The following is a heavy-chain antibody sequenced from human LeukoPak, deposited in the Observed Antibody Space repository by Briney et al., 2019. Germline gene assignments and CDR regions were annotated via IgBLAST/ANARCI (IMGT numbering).Heavy chain of an antibody. CDR1: GFTVSSNY. D-gene: IGHD4-17*01. Sequence: GGSLRLSCAASGFTVSSNYMSWVRQAPGKGLEWVSVIYSGGSTYYADSVKGRFTIFRDNSKNTLYLQMNSLRAEDTAVYYCARDSLYGDYRNYYYYYGMDVWGQGTTVTVSS. CDR3: ARDSLYGDYRNYYYYYGMDV. V-gene: IGHV3-66*01. J-gene: IGHJ6*02. CDR2: IYSGGST.